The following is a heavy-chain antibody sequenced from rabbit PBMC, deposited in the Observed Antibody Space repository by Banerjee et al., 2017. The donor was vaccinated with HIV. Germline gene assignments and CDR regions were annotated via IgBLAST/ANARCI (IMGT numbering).Heavy chain of an antibody. Sequence: QEQLVESGGGLVQPGGSLKLSCKASGFDFSGYGVSWVRQAPGKGLEWIGYIDPVFGITCYASWVNGRFSISRENTQNTLYLQLNSLTAADTATYFCARDMDGVIGWNFGWWGQGTLVTVS. CDR2: IDPVFGIT. D-gene: IGHD4-1*01. J-gene: IGHJ4*01. CDR1: GFDFSGYG. CDR3: ARDMDGVIGWNFGW. V-gene: IGHV1S47*01.